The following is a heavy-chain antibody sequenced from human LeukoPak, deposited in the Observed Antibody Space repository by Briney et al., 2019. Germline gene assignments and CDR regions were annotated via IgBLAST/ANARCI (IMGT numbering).Heavy chain of an antibody. V-gene: IGHV1-18*01. CDR2: ISAYSTYNGNT. CDR1: GYTFTSYG. J-gene: IGHJ4*02. CDR3: ARARRYDFWSGYYEGGDY. D-gene: IGHD3-3*01. Sequence: ASVKVSCKASGYTFTSYGISWVRHAPGQGPEWVGCISAYSTYNGNTNYAQKFQGRGTLTTGPSTRTAYMDLRGLRSGVSAGYYCARARRYDFWSGYYEGGDYWGQGTLVTVSS.